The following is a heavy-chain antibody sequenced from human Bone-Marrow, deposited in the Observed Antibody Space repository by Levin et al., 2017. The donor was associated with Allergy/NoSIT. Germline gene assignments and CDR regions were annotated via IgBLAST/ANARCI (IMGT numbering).Heavy chain of an antibody. Sequence: QTGESLKISCAVSGFSFSSYEMNWVRQAPGKGLEWISYISSLGYTIYNADSVKGRFTISRDNAKNSLYLQMNSLRAEDTAIYYCARGGQTNTFFDYWGQGTLATVSS. CDR2: ISSLGYTI. V-gene: IGHV3-48*03. D-gene: IGHD1/OR15-1a*01. CDR3: ARGGQTNTFFDY. CDR1: GFSFSSYE. J-gene: IGHJ4*02.